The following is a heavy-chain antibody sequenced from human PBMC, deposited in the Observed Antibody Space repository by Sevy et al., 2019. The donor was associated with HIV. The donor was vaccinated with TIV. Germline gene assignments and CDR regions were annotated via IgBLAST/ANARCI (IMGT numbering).Heavy chain of an antibody. Sequence: GGSLRLSCAASGFTFSDYYMTWIRQAPGKGLEWISYISSRRSYTNYAASVKGEFTISRDKAKNSLYLQMNSLRAEDAAVYYCARCRVVAAEYYFDYWGRGTLVTVSS. CDR3: ARCRVVAAEYYFDY. CDR1: GFTFSDYY. CDR2: ISSRRSYT. J-gene: IGHJ4*02. V-gene: IGHV3-11*06. D-gene: IGHD1-26*01.